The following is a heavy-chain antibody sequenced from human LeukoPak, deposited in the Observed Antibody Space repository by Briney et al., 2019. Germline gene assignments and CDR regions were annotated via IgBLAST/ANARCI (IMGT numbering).Heavy chain of an antibody. CDR3: ARGLNYYGSGSYYTKYNWFDP. CDR2: IIPILGIA. CDR1: GGTFSSYA. V-gene: IGHV1-69*04. Sequence: GASVKVSCKASGGTFSSYAISWVRQAPGQGLEWMGRIIPILGIANYAQKFQGRVTITADKSTSTAYMELSSLRSEDTAVYYCARGLNYYGSGSYYTKYNWFDPWGQGTLVTVSS. J-gene: IGHJ5*02. D-gene: IGHD3-10*01.